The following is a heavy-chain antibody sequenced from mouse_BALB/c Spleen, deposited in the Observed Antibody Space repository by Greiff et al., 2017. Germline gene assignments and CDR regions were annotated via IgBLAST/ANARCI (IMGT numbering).Heavy chain of an antibody. CDR2: IWGDGST. Sequence: QVQLKESGPGLVAPSQSLSITCTVSGFSLTGYGVNWVRQPPGKGLEWLGMIWGDGSTDYNSALKSRLSISKDNSKSQVFLKMNSLQTDDTARYYCARDRDYYGSFYAMDYWGQGTSVTVSS. D-gene: IGHD1-1*01. CDR1: GFSLTGYG. J-gene: IGHJ4*01. V-gene: IGHV2-6-7*01. CDR3: ARDRDYYGSFYAMDY.